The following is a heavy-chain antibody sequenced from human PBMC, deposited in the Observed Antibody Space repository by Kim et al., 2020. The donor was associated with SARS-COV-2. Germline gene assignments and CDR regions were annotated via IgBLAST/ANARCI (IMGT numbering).Heavy chain of an antibody. J-gene: IGHJ3*02. CDR3: ARQGRVGIVVARGDAFDI. Sequence: SRVTISVDTSKNRFYLNLSSVTAADTAVYYCARQGRVGIVVARGDAFDIWGQGTMVTVSS. V-gene: IGHV4-39*01. D-gene: IGHD2-21*01.